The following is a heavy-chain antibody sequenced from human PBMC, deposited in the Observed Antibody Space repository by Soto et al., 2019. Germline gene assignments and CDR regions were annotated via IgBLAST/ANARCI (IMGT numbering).Heavy chain of an antibody. D-gene: IGHD3-10*01. CDR1: GFTFSSYS. CDR2: ISSSSSYI. CDR3: ARDSGYGSGTVGDFDY. Sequence: GGSLRLSCAASGFTFSSYSMNWVRQAPGKGLEWVSSISSSSSYIYYADSVKGRFTISRDNAKNSLYLQMNSLRAEDTAVYYCARDSGYGSGTVGDFDYWGQGTLVTVSS. V-gene: IGHV3-21*01. J-gene: IGHJ4*02.